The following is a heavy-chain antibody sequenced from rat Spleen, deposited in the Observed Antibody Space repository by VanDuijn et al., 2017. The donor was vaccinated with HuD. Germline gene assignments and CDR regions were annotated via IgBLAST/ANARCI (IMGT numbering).Heavy chain of an antibody. J-gene: IGHJ2*01. CDR2: ISYDGGST. V-gene: IGHV5-29*01. Sequence: EVQLVESDGGLVQPGRSLKLSCAASGFTFSDYYMAWVRKAPTKGLEWVATISYDGGSTYYRDSVKGRFTISRDNAKSTLSLQMDSLRSEDTATYYCARRHYGYTDYFDYWGQGVMVTVSS. CDR1: GFTFSDYY. D-gene: IGHD1-9*01. CDR3: ARRHYGYTDYFDY.